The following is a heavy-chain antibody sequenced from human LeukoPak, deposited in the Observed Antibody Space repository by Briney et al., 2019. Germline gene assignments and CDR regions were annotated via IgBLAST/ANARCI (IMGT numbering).Heavy chain of an antibody. V-gene: IGHV3-23*01. CDR1: GFTFSSYA. J-gene: IGHJ6*02. CDR2: ISGSGGST. D-gene: IGHD3-3*01. CDR3: AKNQYYDFWSGQYGMDV. Sequence: GGSLRLSCAASGFTFSSYAMSWVRLAPGKGLEWVSAISGSGGSTYYADSVKGRFTISRDNSKNTLYLQMNSLRAEDTAVYYCAKNQYYDFWSGQYGMDVWGQGTTVTVSS.